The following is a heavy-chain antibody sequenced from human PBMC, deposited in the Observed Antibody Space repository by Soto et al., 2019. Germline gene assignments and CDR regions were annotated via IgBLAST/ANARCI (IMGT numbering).Heavy chain of an antibody. Sequence: QVQLVESGGGLVKPGGSLRLSCAASGFTFSDYYMSWIHQAPGKGLEWVSYISSSSSYTNYADSVKGRFTISRDNAKNSLYLQMNSLRAEDTAVYYCARYCSSTSCYTRRGGYYGMDVWGQGTTVTVSS. V-gene: IGHV3-11*06. J-gene: IGHJ6*02. D-gene: IGHD2-2*02. CDR3: ARYCSSTSCYTRRGGYYGMDV. CDR2: ISSSSSYT. CDR1: GFTFSDYY.